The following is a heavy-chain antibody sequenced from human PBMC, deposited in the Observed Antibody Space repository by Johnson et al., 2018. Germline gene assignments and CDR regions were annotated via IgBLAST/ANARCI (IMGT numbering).Heavy chain of an antibody. CDR2: ISWAGGST. CDR3: AKDISRGGIAAAGTVGFQH. D-gene: IGHD6-13*01. V-gene: IGHV3-43*01. CDR1: GFTFDDYS. J-gene: IGHJ1*01. Sequence: VQLVESGGVVVEPGGSLRLSCAESGFTFDDYSMHCVRQAPGKGLEWVSLISWAGGSTYYADSVKGLLTISRDNRKNSLYRQMNSLRTEDTALYYCAKDISRGGIAAAGTVGFQHWGQGTLVTVSS.